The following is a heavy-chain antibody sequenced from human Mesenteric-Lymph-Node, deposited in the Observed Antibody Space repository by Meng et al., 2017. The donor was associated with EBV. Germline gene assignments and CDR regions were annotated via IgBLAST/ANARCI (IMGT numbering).Heavy chain of an antibody. D-gene: IGHD6-13*01. CDR2: IYHSGGT. Sequence: QAQLQASGPGLVKPSETLSLSCAVSGGSISSNNWWSWVRQSPEKGLEWIGEIYHSGGTNYNPSLEGRVSMSVDKSRNQFSLRVNSVTAADTAVYYCARDRWQQLDNALDIWGQGTMVTVSS. J-gene: IGHJ3*02. CDR3: ARDRWQQLDNALDI. V-gene: IGHV4-4*02. CDR1: GGSISSNNW.